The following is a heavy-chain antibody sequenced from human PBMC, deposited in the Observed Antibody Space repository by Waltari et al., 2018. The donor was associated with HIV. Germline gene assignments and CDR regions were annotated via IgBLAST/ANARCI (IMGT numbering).Heavy chain of an antibody. J-gene: IGHJ6*02. CDR3: AKGLPITF. D-gene: IGHD5-18*01. CDR2: ISGDGRNI. V-gene: IGHV3-43*01. Sequence: EVQLEESGGALLQPGGSLRLSCAASGFRFDDYTMHWVRQAPGKGLEWVSLISGDGRNIQYADSVKGRFTVSRDNSKNSLSLQMNSLRTEDTALYYCAKGLPITFWGQGTTVTVSS. CDR1: GFRFDDYT.